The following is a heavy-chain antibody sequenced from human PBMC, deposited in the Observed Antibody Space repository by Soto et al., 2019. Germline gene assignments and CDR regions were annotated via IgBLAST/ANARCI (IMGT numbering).Heavy chain of an antibody. Sequence: QVQLVQSGAEVKKPGSSVKFSCKAPGGTFSSYAISWVRQAPGPGLEWLGGIIPIFGTAKYAQKFQGRVTITADESTSTGYMELSSLRSEDTAVYYCARSQGGSSSLDIYYYYYYGMDVWGQGTTVTVSS. V-gene: IGHV1-69*01. CDR3: ARSQGGSSSLDIYYYYYYGMDV. CDR2: IIPIFGTA. CDR1: GGTFSSYA. D-gene: IGHD2-15*01. J-gene: IGHJ6*02.